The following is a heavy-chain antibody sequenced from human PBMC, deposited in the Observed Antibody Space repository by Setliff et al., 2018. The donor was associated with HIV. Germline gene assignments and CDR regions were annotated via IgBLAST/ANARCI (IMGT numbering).Heavy chain of an antibody. CDR3: VKGFPRRYLDSSGYYYFDY. Sequence: LRLSCAASGFTVSSNYMNWVRLAPGKGLEWVSSIVASSTSLYYADSVKGRFTVSRDNAKNSLYLQMNSLTAEDTAVYYCVKGFPRRYLDSSGYYYFDYWGLGTLVTVSS. CDR1: GFTVSSNY. D-gene: IGHD3-22*01. J-gene: IGHJ4*02. V-gene: IGHV3-21*04. CDR2: IVASSTSL.